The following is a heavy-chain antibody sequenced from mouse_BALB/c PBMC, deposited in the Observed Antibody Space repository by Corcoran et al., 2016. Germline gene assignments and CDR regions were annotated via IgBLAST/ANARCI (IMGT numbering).Heavy chain of an antibody. CDR3: AREDYSY. V-gene: IGHV1-66*01. CDR2: IFPGSGNT. J-gene: IGHJ3*01. CDR1: GYSFTSYY. D-gene: IGHD1-1*01. Sequence: QVQLQQSGPELVKPGASVKISCKASGYSFTSYYIHWVKQRPGRGLEWIGWIFPGSGNTKYNEKFKGKATLTADTSSSTAYMQLSSLTSEDSAVYFCAREDYSYWGQGTLVTVSA.